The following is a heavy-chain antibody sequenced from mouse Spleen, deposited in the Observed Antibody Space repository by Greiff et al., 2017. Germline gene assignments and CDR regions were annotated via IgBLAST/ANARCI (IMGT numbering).Heavy chain of an antibody. Sequence: QVQLQQPGAELVRPGASVKLSCKASGYTFTSYWINWVKQRPGQGLEWIGNIYPSDSYTNYNQKFKDKATLTVDKSSSTAYMQLSSPTSEDSAVYYCTRFDYYGSSSHFDYWGQGTTLTVSS. CDR3: TRFDYYGSSSHFDY. CDR2: IYPSDSYT. J-gene: IGHJ2*01. CDR1: GYTFTSYW. V-gene: IGHV1-69*02. D-gene: IGHD1-1*01.